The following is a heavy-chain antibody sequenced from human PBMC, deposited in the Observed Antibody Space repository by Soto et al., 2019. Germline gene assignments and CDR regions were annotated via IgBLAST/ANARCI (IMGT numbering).Heavy chain of an antibody. D-gene: IGHD2-2*01. J-gene: IGHJ6*02. V-gene: IGHV3-30-3*01. Sequence: GGPLRLSCAASGFTFSSYAMHWVRQAPGKGLEWVAVISYDGSNKYYADSVKGRFTISRDNSKNTLYLQMNSLRAEDTAVYYCARDARVPAAYYYYYGMDVWGQGTTVTVSS. CDR2: ISYDGSNK. CDR3: ARDARVPAAYYYYYGMDV. CDR1: GFTFSSYA.